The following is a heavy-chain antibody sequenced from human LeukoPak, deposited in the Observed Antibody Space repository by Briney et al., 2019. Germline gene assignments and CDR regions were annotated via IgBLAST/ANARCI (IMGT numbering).Heavy chain of an antibody. CDR2: IYYSGST. Sequence: SETLSLTCTVSGGFISSSSYYWGWIRQPPGKGLEWIGSIYYSGSTYYNPSLKSRVTISVDTSKNQFSLKLSSVTAADTAVYYCARSRGAYGAYCSGGSCYPNGGHWFDPWGQGTLITVSS. J-gene: IGHJ5*02. V-gene: IGHV4-39*01. D-gene: IGHD2-15*01. CDR3: ARSRGAYGAYCSGGSCYPNGGHWFDP. CDR1: GGFISSSSYY.